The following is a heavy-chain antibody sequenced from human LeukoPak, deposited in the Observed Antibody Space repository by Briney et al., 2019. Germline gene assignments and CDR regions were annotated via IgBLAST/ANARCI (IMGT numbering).Heavy chain of an antibody. J-gene: IGHJ6*02. CDR2: ISGSGGST. D-gene: IGHD3-3*01. CDR1: GFTFSSYA. Sequence: GGSLRLSCAASGFTFSSYAMSWVRQAPGKGLEWVSAISGSGGSTYYADSVKGRFTISRDNSKNTLYLQMNSLRAEDTAVYYCAKGVDSWSGYDGVDVWGQGTTVTVSS. V-gene: IGHV3-23*01. CDR3: AKGVDSWSGYDGVDV.